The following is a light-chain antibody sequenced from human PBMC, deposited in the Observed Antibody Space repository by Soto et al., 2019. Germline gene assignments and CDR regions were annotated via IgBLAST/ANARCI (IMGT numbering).Light chain of an antibody. Sequence: QSVLTQPASVSGSPGQSITISCTGTRGDIGSYNLVSWYQQHPGRAPKFIIYDDTKRPSGVSDRFSGSKSGNTASLTISGLHAEDEADYYCCSYAGSSTVIFGGGSKLTVL. CDR1: RGDIGSYNL. CDR2: DDT. CDR3: CSYAGSSTVI. J-gene: IGLJ2*01. V-gene: IGLV2-23*01.